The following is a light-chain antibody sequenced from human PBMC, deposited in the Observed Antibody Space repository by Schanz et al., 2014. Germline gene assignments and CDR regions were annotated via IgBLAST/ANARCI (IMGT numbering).Light chain of an antibody. CDR3: QQYDNWPPWT. J-gene: IGKJ1*01. CDR1: QSVGYK. V-gene: IGKV3-15*01. Sequence: EIVMTQSPATLSVYPGERATLSCRASQSVGYKLAWYQHRAGQAPRLLIYGASTRATGIPARFSGSGSGTEFTLTISSLQSEDFAVYYCQQYDNWPPWTFGQGTKVEIK. CDR2: GAS.